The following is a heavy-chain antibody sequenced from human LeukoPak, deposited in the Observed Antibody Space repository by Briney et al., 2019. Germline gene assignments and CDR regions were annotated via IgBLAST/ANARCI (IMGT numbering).Heavy chain of an antibody. Sequence: PSETLSLTCAVYGGSFSGYYWRWIRQPPGKGLEWVGYIYYSGSTNYNPSLKSRVTISLDTSKTQFSLKLSSVTAADTAVYYCARDSGYDTSGFYYAYFDYWGQGTLVTVSS. V-gene: IGHV4-59*01. CDR3: ARDSGYDTSGFYYAYFDY. D-gene: IGHD3-22*01. CDR1: GGSFSGYY. J-gene: IGHJ4*02. CDR2: IYYSGST.